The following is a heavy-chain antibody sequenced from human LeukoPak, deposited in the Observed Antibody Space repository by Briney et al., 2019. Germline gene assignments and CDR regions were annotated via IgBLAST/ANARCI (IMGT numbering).Heavy chain of an antibody. V-gene: IGHV3-30*02. J-gene: IGHJ6*03. CDR2: IRIDGNNK. CDR3: TKDKDEYGDYYYIDV. D-gene: IGHD4-17*01. Sequence: PGGSLRLSCAASGFTFSCYGMAWVRQAPGKGLEWVAFIRIDGNNKYYADSVKGRFTLSRDNSKNTLYLQMYNLRAEDTAVYYCTKDKDEYGDYYYIDVWGKGTTVTVSS. CDR1: GFTFSCYG.